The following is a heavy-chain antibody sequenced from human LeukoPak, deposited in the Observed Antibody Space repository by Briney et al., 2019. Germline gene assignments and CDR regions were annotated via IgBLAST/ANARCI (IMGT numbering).Heavy chain of an antibody. D-gene: IGHD3-9*01. J-gene: IGHJ3*02. CDR1: GGSISSYY. V-gene: IGHV4-59*01. CDR3: ARGSVLRYFDWLPFDAFDI. CDR2: IYDSGST. Sequence: SETLSLTCTVSGGSISSYYWSWIRQPPGKGLEWIGYIYDSGSTNYNPSLKSRVTISVDTSKNQFSLKLSSVTAADTAVYYCARGSVLRYFDWLPFDAFDIWGQGTMVTVSS.